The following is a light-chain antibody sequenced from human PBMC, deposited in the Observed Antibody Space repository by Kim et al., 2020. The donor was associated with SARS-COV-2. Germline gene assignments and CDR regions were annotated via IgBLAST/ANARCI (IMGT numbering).Light chain of an antibody. V-gene: IGKV3-20*01. Sequence: EIVLTQSPGTLSLSPGEIATLSCRASQSRNNYLVWYQQRPGQAPRLLIDGASNRATGIPDRFSGSGSGTDSILTISRLEPEDFAVYYCQQYGNLPPTFGQGTKVDIK. J-gene: IGKJ1*01. CDR1: QSRNNY. CDR2: GAS. CDR3: QQYGNLPPT.